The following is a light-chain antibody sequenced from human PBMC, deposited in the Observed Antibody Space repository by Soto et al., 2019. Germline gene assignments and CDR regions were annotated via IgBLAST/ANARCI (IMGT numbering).Light chain of an antibody. J-gene: IGKJ1*01. CDR2: CAS. CDR3: QQYGTSPGT. Sequence: EIVLTRSPGTLSLSPGERSTPSCMASQSVSNTYLAWYQQKPGQAPRLLIYCASSRATGITDRFSGSGSGTDFTLTISRLEPEDFAVYYCQQYGTSPGTFGPGTKVDIK. V-gene: IGKV3-20*01. CDR1: QSVSNTY.